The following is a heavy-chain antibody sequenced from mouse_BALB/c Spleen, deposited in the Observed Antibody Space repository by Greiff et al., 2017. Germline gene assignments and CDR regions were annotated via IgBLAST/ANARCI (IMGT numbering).Heavy chain of an antibody. CDR1: GFTFSSYA. Sequence: EVKLVESGGGLVKPGGSLKLSCAASGFTFSSYAMSWVRQTPDKRLEWVATISSGGSYTYYPDSVKGRFTISRDNAKNTLYLQMSSLKSEDTAMYYCAREGITTEASMDYWGQGTSVTVSS. CDR3: AREGITTEASMDY. D-gene: IGHD1-1*01. J-gene: IGHJ4*01. CDR2: ISSGGSYT. V-gene: IGHV5-6*03.